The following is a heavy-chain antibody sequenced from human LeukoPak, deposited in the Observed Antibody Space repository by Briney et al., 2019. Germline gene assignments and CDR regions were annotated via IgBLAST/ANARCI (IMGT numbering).Heavy chain of an antibody. D-gene: IGHD2-2*01. CDR3: ARDRSTSCWFDP. J-gene: IGHJ5*02. CDR1: GFTFSSYS. Sequence: GGSLRLSCAASGFTFSSYSMNWVRQAPGKGLEWVSSISSSSSYIYYADSVKGRFTISRDNAKKSLYLQMNSLRAEDTAVYYCARDRSTSCWFDPWGQGTLVTVSS. V-gene: IGHV3-21*01. CDR2: ISSSSSYI.